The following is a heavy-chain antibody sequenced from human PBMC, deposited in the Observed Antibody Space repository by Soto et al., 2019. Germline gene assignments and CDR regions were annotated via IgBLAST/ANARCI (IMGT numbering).Heavy chain of an antibody. CDR3: ARSITGSAYFDY. V-gene: IGHV6-1*01. J-gene: IGHJ4*02. Sequence: QVQLQQSGPGLVKPSQTLSFTCALSGDSVSSNSATWNWIRQSPSRGLQWLGRTYYRSKWYHVYADAVKSRITINPDTPKNQFSLQLISVTPEDTAVYYCARSITGSAYFDYWGQGTLVTVSS. CDR2: TYYRSKWYH. CDR1: GDSVSSNSAT. D-gene: IGHD3-10*01.